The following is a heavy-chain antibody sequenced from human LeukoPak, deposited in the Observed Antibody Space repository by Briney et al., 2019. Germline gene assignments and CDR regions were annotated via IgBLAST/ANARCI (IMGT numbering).Heavy chain of an antibody. V-gene: IGHV3-30-3*01. CDR2: ISYDGSNK. D-gene: IGHD2-21*02. CDR3: ARDPTDCGGDCVSFDY. J-gene: IGHJ4*02. CDR1: GFTFSSYA. Sequence: PGRSLRLSCAASGFTFSSYAMHWVRQAPGKGLEWVAVISYDGSNKYYADSVKGRFTISRDNSKNTLYLQMNSLRAEDTAVYYCARDPTDCGGDCVSFDYWGQGTLVTVSS.